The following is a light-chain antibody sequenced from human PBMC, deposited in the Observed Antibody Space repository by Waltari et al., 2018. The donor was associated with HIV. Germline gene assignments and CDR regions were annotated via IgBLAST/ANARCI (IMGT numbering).Light chain of an antibody. CDR2: DTS. J-gene: IGLJ3*02. Sequence: QSVVTQEPSLTVSPGGTVTLTCASRTGDVTSDHFPSWFQPKPGQAPTTLIYDTSKKHSWTPARFSGSLLGDKAALILSGAQAEDEAVYYCLLSYVDPRPYWLFGGGTKLTVL. V-gene: IGLV7-46*01. CDR3: LLSYVDPRPYWL. CDR1: TGDVTSDHF.